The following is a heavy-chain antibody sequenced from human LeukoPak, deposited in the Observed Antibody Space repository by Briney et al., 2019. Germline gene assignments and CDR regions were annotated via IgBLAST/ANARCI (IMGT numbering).Heavy chain of an antibody. D-gene: IGHD6-13*01. CDR1: GGSISSSSYY. CDR3: ARDGRQLVRN. V-gene: IGHV4-39*07. Sequence: PSETLSLTCTVSGGSISSSSYYWGWIRQPPGKGLEWIGSIYYSGSTYYNPSLKSRVTISVDTSKNQFSLKLSSVTAADTAVYYCARDGRQLVRNWGQGTLVTVSS. J-gene: IGHJ4*02. CDR2: IYYSGST.